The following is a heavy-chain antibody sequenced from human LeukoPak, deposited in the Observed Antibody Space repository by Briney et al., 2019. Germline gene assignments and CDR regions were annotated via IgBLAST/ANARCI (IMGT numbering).Heavy chain of an antibody. CDR1: VFTFSSDW. D-gene: IGHD3-22*01. V-gene: IGHV3-7*01. Sequence: PGGSLRLSCAASVFTFSSDWMSCVRQAPGKGLEWVANIKQDGSEKYYVDSVKGRFTISRDNAKNSLYLQMNSLRDEDTAVYYCAREGMNYDSSGYHDYWGQGTLVTVSS. CDR2: IKQDGSEK. J-gene: IGHJ4*02. CDR3: AREGMNYDSSGYHDY.